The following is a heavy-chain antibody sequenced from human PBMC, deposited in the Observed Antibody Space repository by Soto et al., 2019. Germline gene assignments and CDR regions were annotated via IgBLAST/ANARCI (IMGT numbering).Heavy chain of an antibody. Sequence: EVQLVESGGGLVQPGGSLRLSCAASGFTFSSYWMHWVRQAPGKGLVWVSRIHSDGSSTSYADSVKGRFTISRDNAKNTLKLQMNSLRAEDTAVYYCARGGFGRYCSSTSCYTWVFDYWGQETLVTVSS. D-gene: IGHD2-2*02. V-gene: IGHV3-74*01. CDR2: IHSDGSST. CDR3: ARGGFGRYCSSTSCYTWVFDY. J-gene: IGHJ4*02. CDR1: GFTFSSYW.